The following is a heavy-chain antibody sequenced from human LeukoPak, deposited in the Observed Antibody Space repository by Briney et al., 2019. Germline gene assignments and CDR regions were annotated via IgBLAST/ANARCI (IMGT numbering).Heavy chain of an antibody. J-gene: IGHJ3*02. CDR3: ATIVGATSRAFDI. CDR2: LSGSGGST. CDR1: GFTFSSYA. Sequence: PGGSLRLSCAASGFTFSSYAMSWVRHAPGKGLEWVSALSGSGGSTYYADSVKGRFTISRDNSKNTLYLQMNSLRAKDTAVYYCATIVGATSRAFDIWGQGTMVTVSS. V-gene: IGHV3-23*01. D-gene: IGHD1-26*01.